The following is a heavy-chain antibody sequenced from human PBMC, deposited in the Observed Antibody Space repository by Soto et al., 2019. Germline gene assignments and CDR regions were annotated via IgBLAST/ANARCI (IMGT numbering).Heavy chain of an antibody. Sequence: QVQLQESGPGLAKPSETLSLTCTVSGDSVTSGFYYWSWIRQPPGKELEWIGYIFYTGRVDYNPSLKSRVTLSVDTSKNQFSLRLDSVTSADTAVYYYVRDGEGTMAGAFNIWGQGTMVTVSS. CDR1: GDSVTSGFYY. V-gene: IGHV4-61*01. J-gene: IGHJ3*02. CDR2: IFYTGRV. D-gene: IGHD6-19*01. CDR3: VRDGEGTMAGAFNI.